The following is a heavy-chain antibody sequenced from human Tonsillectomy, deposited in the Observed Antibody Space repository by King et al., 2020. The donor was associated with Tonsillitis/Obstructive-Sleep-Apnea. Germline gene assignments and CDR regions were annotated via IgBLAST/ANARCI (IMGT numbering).Heavy chain of an antibody. J-gene: IGHJ4*02. D-gene: IGHD6-13*01. V-gene: IGHV2-70*01. CDR1: GFSLSTSGMC. CDR3: ARIQGIAAAGTGGFDY. Sequence: TLKESGPALVKPTQTLTLTCTFSGFSLSTSGMCVSWIRQPPGKALEWLALIDLDDDKYYSTSLKTRLTISKDTSKNQVVLTMTNMDPVDTATYYCARIQGIAAAGTGGFDYWGQGTLVTVSS. CDR2: IDLDDDK.